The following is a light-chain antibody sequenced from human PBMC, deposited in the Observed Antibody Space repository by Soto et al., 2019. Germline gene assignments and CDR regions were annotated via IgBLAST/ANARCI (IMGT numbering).Light chain of an antibody. V-gene: IGKV3-20*01. J-gene: IGKJ2*01. Sequence: EIVLTQSPGTLSLSPGERATLSCRASQSVSSSSYLAWYQQKPGQAPRLLIYGASSRATGIPDRFSGSGSATDFTLTISRVEPEDFAVYYCRQYGSSPSYTFGQGTKLEIK. CDR1: QSVSSSSY. CDR3: RQYGSSPSYT. CDR2: GAS.